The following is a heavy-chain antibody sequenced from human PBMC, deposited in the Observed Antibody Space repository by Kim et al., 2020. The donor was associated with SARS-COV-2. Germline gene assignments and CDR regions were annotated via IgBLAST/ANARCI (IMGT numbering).Heavy chain of an antibody. V-gene: IGHV4-39*01. CDR1: GGSISSSSYY. Sequence: SETLSLTCTVSGGSISSSSYYWGWIRQPPGKGLEWIGSIYYSGSTYYNPSLKSRVTISVDTSKNQFSLKLSSVTAADTAVYYCASPPVSDFWSGYRFDYWGQGTLVTVSS. D-gene: IGHD3-3*01. J-gene: IGHJ4*02. CDR2: IYYSGST. CDR3: ASPPVSDFWSGYRFDY.